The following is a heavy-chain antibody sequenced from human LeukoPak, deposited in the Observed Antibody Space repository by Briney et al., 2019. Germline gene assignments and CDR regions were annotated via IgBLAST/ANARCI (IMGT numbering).Heavy chain of an antibody. CDR3: ASRYYYDSSGYYNVDY. D-gene: IGHD3-22*01. J-gene: IGHJ4*02. V-gene: IGHV3-53*01. CDR1: GFTVSSKY. Sequence: GGSLRLSCAASGFTVSSKYMSWVRQAPGKGLEWVSVIYSGGSTYYSDSVTGRLTISRDNSNNTLYLQMNSLRAEDTAVYYCASRYYYDSSGYYNVDYWGQGTLVTVSS. CDR2: IYSGGST.